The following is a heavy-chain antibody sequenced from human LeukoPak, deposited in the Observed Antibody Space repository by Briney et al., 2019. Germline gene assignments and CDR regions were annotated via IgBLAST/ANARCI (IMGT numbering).Heavy chain of an antibody. D-gene: IGHD1-1*01. V-gene: IGHV3-74*01. CDR3: ASSYRLENDY. Sequence: GVSLRLSCAASGFTFSSYWMHWVRQAPGKGLVWVSRINSDGSSTSYADSVKGRFTISRGNAKNPLYLQMNSLRAEDTAVYYCASSYRLENDYWGQGTLVTVSS. CDR2: INSDGSST. CDR1: GFTFSSYW. J-gene: IGHJ4*02.